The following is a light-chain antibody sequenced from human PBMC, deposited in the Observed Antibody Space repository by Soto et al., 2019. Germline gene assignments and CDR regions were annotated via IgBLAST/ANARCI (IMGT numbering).Light chain of an antibody. Sequence: QSALTQPPSASGSPGQSVTISCTGTSSDVGAYDYVSWYQEHPGKAPQLIIYEVIKRPSGVPDRFSGSKSGNTASLTVSGLRAEDEADYYCSSYAGTNNPYVFATGTKVTVL. J-gene: IGLJ1*01. V-gene: IGLV2-8*01. CDR2: EVI. CDR3: SSYAGTNNPYV. CDR1: SSDVGAYDY.